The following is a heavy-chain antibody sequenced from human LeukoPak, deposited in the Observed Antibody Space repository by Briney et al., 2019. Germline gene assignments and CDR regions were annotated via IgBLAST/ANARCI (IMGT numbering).Heavy chain of an antibody. J-gene: IGHJ4*02. D-gene: IGHD3-16*01. CDR3: ARSWAEFQLVCVF. CDR2: ISAHNGNT. V-gene: IGHV1-18*01. Sequence: GASVTVSFTASVYTFTSYLVRWVRQVPGQGVEWMGWISAHNGNTDYSQKFKDRVTFTTDASTSTAYMELRSLTSDDTAVYYCARSWAEFQLVCVFWGEGTLVTVSP. CDR1: VYTFTSYL.